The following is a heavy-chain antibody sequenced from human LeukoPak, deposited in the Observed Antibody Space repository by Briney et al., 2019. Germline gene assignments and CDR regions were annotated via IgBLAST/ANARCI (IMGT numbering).Heavy chain of an antibody. D-gene: IGHD3-3*01. V-gene: IGHV1-69*04. CDR1: GGTFSSYA. CDR3: TRNTKNKRANDY. CDR2: IIPILGIA. Sequence: SVKVSCKASGGTFSSYAISWVRQAPGQGLEWMGRIIPILGIANYAQKFQGRVTITADKSTSTAYMELSSLRSEDTAVYYCTRNTKNKRANDYGGRGPLVPVSS. J-gene: IGHJ4*02.